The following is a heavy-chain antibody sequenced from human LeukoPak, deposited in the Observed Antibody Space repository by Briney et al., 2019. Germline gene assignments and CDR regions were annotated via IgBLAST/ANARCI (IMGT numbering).Heavy chain of an antibody. CDR2: IYYSGST. CDR1: GGSISSSSYY. Sequence: PSETLSLTCTVPGGSISSSSYYWGWIRQPPGKGLEWIGSIYYSGSTYYSPSLKSRLTRSVDTSKNHFSLKLSSVTAADTAVYYCARGKAYHYYDRSGYYYDYWGQGTLVTVSS. CDR3: ARGKAYHYYDRSGYYYDY. J-gene: IGHJ4*02. D-gene: IGHD3-22*01. V-gene: IGHV4-39*02.